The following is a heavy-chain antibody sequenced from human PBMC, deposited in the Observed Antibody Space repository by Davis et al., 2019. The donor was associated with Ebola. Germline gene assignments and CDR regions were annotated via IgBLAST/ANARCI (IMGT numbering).Heavy chain of an antibody. J-gene: IGHJ5*02. CDR2: IYYSGST. CDR1: GGSISSYY. V-gene: IGHV4-59*01. D-gene: IGHD2/OR15-2a*01. Sequence: MPSETLSLTCTVSGGSISSYYWSWIRQPPGKGLEWIGYIYYSGSTNYNPSLKSRVTISVDMSKNQFSLKLSSVTAADTAVYYCARTVLQGWFDPWGQGTLVTVSS. CDR3: ARTVLQGWFDP.